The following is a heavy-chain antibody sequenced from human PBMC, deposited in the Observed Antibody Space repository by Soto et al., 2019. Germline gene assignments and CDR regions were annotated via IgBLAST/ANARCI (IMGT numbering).Heavy chain of an antibody. Sequence: QVQLVQSGAEVKKPGASVKVSCKTSGYTFTNFGLSWVRQAPGQGLEGMGWISAYNGNTNYAQNFQGRVTKTTDTSPSPSYMALRSLRSDDTAVYYCARGGTPIDNWGQGTLVTVSS. J-gene: IGHJ4*02. CDR1: GYTFTNFG. CDR3: ARGGTPIDN. CDR2: ISAYNGNT. V-gene: IGHV1-18*01. D-gene: IGHD3-16*01.